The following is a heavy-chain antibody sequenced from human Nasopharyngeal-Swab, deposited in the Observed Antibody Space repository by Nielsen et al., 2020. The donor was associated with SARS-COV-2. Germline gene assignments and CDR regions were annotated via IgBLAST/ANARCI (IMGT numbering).Heavy chain of an antibody. J-gene: IGHJ6*02. CDR3: ASPRHSYGTYYYYGMDV. D-gene: IGHD5-18*01. V-gene: IGHV3-48*04. Sequence: GESLKISCAASGFTFSSYSMNWVRQAPGKGLEWVSYISSSSSTIYYADSVKGRFTISRDNAKNSLYLQMNSLRAEDTAVYYCASPRHSYGTYYYYGMDVWGQGTTVTVSS. CDR2: ISSSSSTI. CDR1: GFTFSSYS.